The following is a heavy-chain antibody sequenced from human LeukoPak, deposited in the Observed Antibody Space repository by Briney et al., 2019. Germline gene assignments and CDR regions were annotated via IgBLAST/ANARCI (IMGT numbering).Heavy chain of an antibody. CDR3: ARTGGGYCSSTSCYKSYYYYYMDV. CDR2: IYSGGST. J-gene: IGHJ6*03. V-gene: IGHV3-53*01. Sequence: GGSLRLSCAASGFTVSSHYMSWVRQAPGKGLEWVSVIYSGGSTYYADSVKGRFTISRDNSKNTLYLQMNSLRAEDTAVYYCARTGGGYCSSTSCYKSYYYYYMDVWGKGTTVTVSS. CDR1: GFTVSSHY. D-gene: IGHD2-2*02.